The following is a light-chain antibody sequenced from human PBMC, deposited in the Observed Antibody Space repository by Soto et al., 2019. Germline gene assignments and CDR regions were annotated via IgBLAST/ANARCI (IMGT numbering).Light chain of an antibody. CDR3: SSYTTSVTVV. Sequence: QPVLTQPASVSGSPGQSIAISCTGTSSDIGAYKYVSWYQQYPGKVPKLMIYDVSSRPPGIPDRFSGSKSGNTASLTISGLQAEDEADYYCSSYTTSVTVVFGGGTKVTVL. J-gene: IGLJ2*01. V-gene: IGLV2-14*03. CDR1: SSDIGAYKY. CDR2: DVS.